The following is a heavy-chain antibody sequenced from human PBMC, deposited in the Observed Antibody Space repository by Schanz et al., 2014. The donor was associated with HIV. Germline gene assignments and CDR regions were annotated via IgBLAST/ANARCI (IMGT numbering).Heavy chain of an antibody. J-gene: IGHJ5*02. Sequence: QVQLRASGPGLVKPSQTLSLTCTVSGGSISTGGYYWSWIRQHPVKGLECIGYVYHSGNTYYNPSINSGVPMPGETSKNQFSFKLTAVTAADTPVYYCARRIIAEPSSWSKRGWFDPWGQGTLVTVSS. D-gene: IGHD6-13*01. V-gene: IGHV4-31*03. CDR1: GGSISTGGYY. CDR3: ARRIIAEPSSWSKRGWFDP. CDR2: VYHSGNT.